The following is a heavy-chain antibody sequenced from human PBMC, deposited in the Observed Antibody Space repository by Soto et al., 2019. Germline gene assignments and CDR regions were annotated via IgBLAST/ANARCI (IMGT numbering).Heavy chain of an antibody. D-gene: IGHD3-22*01. CDR2: VIPMFPKA. J-gene: IGHJ4*02. CDR1: GGTFISDA. V-gene: IGHV1-69*06. CDR3: ARCHSGSSGPGYLDS. Sequence: QVRLVQSEAEVKKAGSSVKVSCKASGGTFISDAITWVRQAPGQGLEWMGGVIPMFPKANYAQKFQGRATISADKATSTVYMELHSLKSEDTAVYYCARCHSGSSGPGYLDSWGQGTLVTVTS.